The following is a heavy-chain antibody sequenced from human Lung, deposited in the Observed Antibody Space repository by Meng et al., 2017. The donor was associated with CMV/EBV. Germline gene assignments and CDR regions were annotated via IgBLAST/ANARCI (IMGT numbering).Heavy chain of an antibody. J-gene: IGHJ4*02. D-gene: IGHD6-6*01. CDR2: IYSGGST. CDR3: ARDPIEYSSSVADF. CDR1: GFTVSSNY. Sequence: GESLKISCAASGFTVSSNYMSWVRQAPGKGLEWVSVIYSGGSTYYADSVKGRFTISRDNSKSTLYLQMNSLRAEDTAVYYCARDPIEYSSSVADFWGQGTLVTVSS. V-gene: IGHV3-66*02.